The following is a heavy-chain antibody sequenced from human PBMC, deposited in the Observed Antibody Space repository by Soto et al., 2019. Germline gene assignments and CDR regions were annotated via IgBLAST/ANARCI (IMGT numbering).Heavy chain of an antibody. V-gene: IGHV1-46*01. CDR2: INPSGPST. CDR3: ATGDEYSSAWYFDY. J-gene: IGHJ4*02. D-gene: IGHD6-19*01. CDR1: GYTFTTYY. Sequence: ASVKVSCKASGYTFTTYYIHWVRQAPGQGLEWMGVINPSGPSTSYAQRFQGRVTMTRDTSTSTVNMELNSLTSEDTAVYFCATGDEYSSAWYFDYWGEGALVTV.